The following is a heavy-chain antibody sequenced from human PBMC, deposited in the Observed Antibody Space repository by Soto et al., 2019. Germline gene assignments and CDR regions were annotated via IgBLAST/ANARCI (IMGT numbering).Heavy chain of an antibody. Sequence: SETLSLTCSVSGDSITASYWSWVRQPAEKRPEWIGRIHSTGNSHYNPSLRSRVSMSMDTSKNSLYLQMNTLRVEDTAFYYCTKTDYYDRRDLGSHWGQGILVTVSS. CDR2: IHSTGNS. CDR1: GDSITASY. CDR3: TKTDYYDRRDLGSH. J-gene: IGHJ4*02. V-gene: IGHV4-4*07. D-gene: IGHD3-22*01.